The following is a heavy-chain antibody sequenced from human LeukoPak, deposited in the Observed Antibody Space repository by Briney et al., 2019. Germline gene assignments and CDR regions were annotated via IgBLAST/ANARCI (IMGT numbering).Heavy chain of an antibody. D-gene: IGHD2-2*01. Sequence: SQTLSLTCAISGDSVSSNSAAWNWIRQSPSRGLEWLGRTYYRSKWYNDYAVSVKSRITINPDTSKNRFSLQLNSVTPEDTAVYYCARSRLPYCSSTSCYFDYWGQGTLVTVSS. J-gene: IGHJ4*02. V-gene: IGHV6-1*01. CDR3: ARSRLPYCSSTSCYFDY. CDR2: TYYRSKWYN. CDR1: GDSVSSNSAA.